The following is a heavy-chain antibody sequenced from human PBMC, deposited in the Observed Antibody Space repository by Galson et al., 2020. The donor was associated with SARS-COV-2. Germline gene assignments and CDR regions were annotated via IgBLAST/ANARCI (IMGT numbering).Heavy chain of an antibody. CDR1: GAAINSHY. V-gene: IGHV4-59*08. Sequence: SETLSLTCSVSGAAINSHYWSWIRQPQGKPLEWLGYIFSHGNTNYNPSLRGRVTMSLDTSKNQFSLGLTSVTAADTAIYYCAGHPKSSGYDSWGQGTPVTV. J-gene: IGHJ4*02. D-gene: IGHD5-12*01. CDR2: IFSHGNT. CDR3: AGHPKSSGYDS.